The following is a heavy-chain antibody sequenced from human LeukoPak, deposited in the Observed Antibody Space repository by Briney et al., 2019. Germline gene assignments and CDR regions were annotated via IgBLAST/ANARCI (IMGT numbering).Heavy chain of an antibody. D-gene: IGHD6-25*01. V-gene: IGHV3-66*01. Sequence: PGGSLRLSCAASGFTVSSDYMSWVRQAPGKGLEWVSVIYSGGGTYYADSVKGRFTISRDNSKNTLYLQMNSLRAEDTAVYYCARGLPGHTSALGYWGQGTLVTVSS. J-gene: IGHJ4*02. CDR3: ARGLPGHTSALGY. CDR2: IYSGGGT. CDR1: GFTVSSDY.